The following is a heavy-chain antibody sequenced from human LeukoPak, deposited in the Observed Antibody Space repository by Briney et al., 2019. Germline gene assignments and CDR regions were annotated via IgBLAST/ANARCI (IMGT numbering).Heavy chain of an antibody. D-gene: IGHD2-2*01. CDR1: GYTFTSYY. V-gene: IGHV1-46*01. CDR3: ARGLSRVVVVPAAIGGYNWFDP. J-gene: IGHJ5*02. Sequence: ASVKVSCEASGYTFTSYYMHWVRQALGQGLEWMGIINPSGGSTSYAQKFQGRVTMTRDMSTSTVYMELSSLRSEDTAVYYCARGLSRVVVVPAAIGGYNWFDPWGQGTLVTVSS. CDR2: INPSGGST.